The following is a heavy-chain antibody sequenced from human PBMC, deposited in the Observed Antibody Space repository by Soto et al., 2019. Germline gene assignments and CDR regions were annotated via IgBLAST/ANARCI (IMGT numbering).Heavy chain of an antibody. CDR2: VNAGDGNT. CDR1: GYTFTSHV. Sequence: ASVKVSCKASGYTFTSHVIHWVRQAPGQRLEWMGCVNAGDGNTKQSQKFQGRVAITRDTSASTAYMELPSLKSEDTAVYCCARATWTTLVMDYWGQGALVTVSS. J-gene: IGHJ4*02. CDR3: ARATWTTLVMDY. D-gene: IGHD3-22*01. V-gene: IGHV1-3*01.